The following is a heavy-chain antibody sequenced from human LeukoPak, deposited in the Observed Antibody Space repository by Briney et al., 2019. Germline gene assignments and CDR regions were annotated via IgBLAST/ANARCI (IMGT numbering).Heavy chain of an antibody. V-gene: IGHV4-59*11. CDR1: GGSISSHY. Sequence: PSETLSLTCTVSGGSISSHYWSWIGQPPGKGLEWIGYIYYSGSTNYNPSLKSRVTISVDTSKNQFSRKLSSVTAADTAVYYCARARYSSSPKIDSWGQGTLVTVSS. CDR3: ARARYSSSPKIDS. D-gene: IGHD6-6*01. J-gene: IGHJ4*02. CDR2: IYYSGST.